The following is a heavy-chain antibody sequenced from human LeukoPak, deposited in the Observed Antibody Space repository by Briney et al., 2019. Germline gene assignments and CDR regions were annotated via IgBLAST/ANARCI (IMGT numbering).Heavy chain of an antibody. CDR1: GFTFSTYA. CDR3: ARGGGDCSSTSCYLEY. D-gene: IGHD2-2*01. V-gene: IGHV3-64*01. Sequence: GGSLRLSCAASGFTFSTYAMHWVRQAPGKGLEYVSAIRSNGGSTYYANSVKGRFTISRDNSKNTLYLQMGSLRAEDMAVYYCARGGGDCSSTSCYLEYWGQGTLVTVSS. J-gene: IGHJ4*02. CDR2: IRSNGGST.